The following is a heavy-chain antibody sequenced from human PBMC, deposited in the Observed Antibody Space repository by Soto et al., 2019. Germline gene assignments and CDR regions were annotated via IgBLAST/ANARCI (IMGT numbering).Heavy chain of an antibody. CDR1: GYTFTSYG. CDR3: ARDLPTMDV. Sequence: QVQLVQSGAEVKKPGASVKVSCKASGYTFTSYGISWVRQAPGQGLDWLGWIRAYNGNTNYAQKLQGRVTMTTDTSTRTASMELRSRRSDDTAVYYCARDLPTMDVWGQGMTVTVSS. J-gene: IGHJ6*02. CDR2: IRAYNGNT. V-gene: IGHV1-18*01.